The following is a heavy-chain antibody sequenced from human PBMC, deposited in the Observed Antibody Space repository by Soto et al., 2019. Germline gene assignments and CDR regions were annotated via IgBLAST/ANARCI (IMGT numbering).Heavy chain of an antibody. J-gene: IGHJ4*02. D-gene: IGHD3-16*01. CDR3: AKSLFWGVTH. CDR2: ISGSGDST. Sequence: EVRLLESGGGLVQPGGSLRLSCAASGFTFSVYAMSWVRQAPGKGLEWVSGISGSGDSTHYADSVKGRFTVSRDNSKSLLVLPTNRLKGQDTALIQLAKSLFWGVTHWGQGTLVTVSS. CDR1: GFTFSVYA. V-gene: IGHV3-23*01.